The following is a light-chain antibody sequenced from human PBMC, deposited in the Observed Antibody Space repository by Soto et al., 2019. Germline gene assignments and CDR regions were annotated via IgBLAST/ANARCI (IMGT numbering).Light chain of an antibody. V-gene: IGKV1-5*03. CDR1: QSISSW. CDR3: QQYNSYRT. J-gene: IGKJ1*01. Sequence: DIQMTQSPSSLSASVGDRVTITCRPSQSISSWLAWYQQKPGKAPKLLIYKASSLESGVPSRFSGSGSGTEFTLTISSLQPDDFATYYCQQYNSYRTFGQGTKV. CDR2: KAS.